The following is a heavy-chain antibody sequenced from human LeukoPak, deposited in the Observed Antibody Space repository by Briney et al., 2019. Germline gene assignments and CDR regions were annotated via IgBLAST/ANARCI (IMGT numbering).Heavy chain of an antibody. CDR1: VYTFTSYS. V-gene: IGHV1-18*01. CDR2: IIAYNGNT. CDR3: ARSRQSVKGGYYYYMDV. D-gene: IGHD3-16*01. J-gene: IGHJ6*03. Sequence: PSVKLSFNSSVYTFTSYSISWERHAPGQGLGWMGWIIAYNGNTSYAQKYQGRVTMTTDTSTSTDYMELRSLRSDDTAVYYCARSRQSVKGGYYYYMDVWGKGTTVTISS.